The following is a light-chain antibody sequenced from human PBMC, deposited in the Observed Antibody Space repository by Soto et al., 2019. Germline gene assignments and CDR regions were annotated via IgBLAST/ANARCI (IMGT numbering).Light chain of an antibody. Sequence: QSALTQPGSVSGSPGQSITISCTGTSSDVGGYNSVSWYQQHPGKAPKLVIYEVTNRPSGISNRFSGSKSGNTASLTISGLQAEDEADYYCSSYTSSSTRVFGTGTKVTVL. V-gene: IGLV2-14*01. J-gene: IGLJ1*01. CDR3: SSYTSSSTRV. CDR2: EVT. CDR1: SSDVGGYNS.